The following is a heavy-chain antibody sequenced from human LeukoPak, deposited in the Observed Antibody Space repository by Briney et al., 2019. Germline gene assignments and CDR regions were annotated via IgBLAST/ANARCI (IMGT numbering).Heavy chain of an antibody. CDR3: AREKQPGGSYLDY. CDR1: GYTFTGYY. J-gene: IGHJ4*02. CDR2: INPNSGGT. Sequence: RASVKVSCKASGYTFTGYYMHWVRQAPGQGLEWMGWINPNSGGTNYAQKFQGRVTMTRDTSISTAYMELSRLRSDDTAVYYCAREKQPGGSYLDYWGQGTLVTVSS. V-gene: IGHV1-2*02. D-gene: IGHD1-26*01.